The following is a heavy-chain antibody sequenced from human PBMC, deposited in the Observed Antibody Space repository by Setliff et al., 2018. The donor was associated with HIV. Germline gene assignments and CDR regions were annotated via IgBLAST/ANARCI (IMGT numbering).Heavy chain of an antibody. D-gene: IGHD1-20*01. J-gene: IGHJ4*02. CDR1: GGSISVSSHY. CDR2: IYYSGST. CDR3: ARIIGSDISGAQYYFDH. V-gene: IGHV4-39*07. Sequence: PSATLSLTCTVSGGSISVSSHYWGWIRQPPGKGLEWIGSIYYSGSTSYNPSLKSRLTISVDTSKNQFSLKLDSVTAADTAVYYCARIIGSDISGAQYYFDHWGQGSLVTVSS.